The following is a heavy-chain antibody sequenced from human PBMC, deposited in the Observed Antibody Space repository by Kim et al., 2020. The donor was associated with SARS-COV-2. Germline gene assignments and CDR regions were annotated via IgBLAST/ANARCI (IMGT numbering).Heavy chain of an antibody. V-gene: IGHV5-51*01. D-gene: IGHD6-25*01. CDR3: ARRSAAKGVNYYYYGMDV. J-gene: IGHJ6*02. Sequence: GESLKISCKGSGYSFTSYWIGWVRQMPGKGLEWMGIIYPGDSDSRYSPSFQGQVTISADKSISTAYLQWSSLKASDTAMYYCARRSAAKGVNYYYYGMDVWGQGTTVTVS. CDR1: GYSFTSYW. CDR2: IYPGDSDS.